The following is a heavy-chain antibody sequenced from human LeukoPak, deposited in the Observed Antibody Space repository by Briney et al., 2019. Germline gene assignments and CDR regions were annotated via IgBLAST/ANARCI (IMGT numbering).Heavy chain of an antibody. CDR1: GFTFSTYA. D-gene: IGHD1-26*01. V-gene: IGHV3-30*04. J-gene: IGHJ4*02. Sequence: RGSLRLSCAASGFTFSTYAMHWVRQAPGKGLEWVAVISYDGRDKKYADSVKGRFSISRDNSKNTLYLQMDSLRSEDTAVYYCAKDSGNYAKYYFDYWGQGTLVTVSS. CDR3: AKDSGNYAKYYFDY. CDR2: ISYDGRDK.